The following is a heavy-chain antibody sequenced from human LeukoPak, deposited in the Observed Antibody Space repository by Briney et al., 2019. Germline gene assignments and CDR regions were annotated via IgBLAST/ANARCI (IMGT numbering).Heavy chain of an antibody. J-gene: IGHJ4*02. V-gene: IGHV3-23*01. CDR2: ISGSGGST. CDR3: AKGKVSDS. D-gene: IGHD3-10*01. Sequence: GGSLRLSCAASGYTFSSYAMSWVRQTPGKGLEWVSAISGSGGSTYYADSVEGRFTISRDNSNNTLYLQMNSLRAEDTAVYYCAKGKVSDSWGQGTLVTVSS. CDR1: GYTFSSYA.